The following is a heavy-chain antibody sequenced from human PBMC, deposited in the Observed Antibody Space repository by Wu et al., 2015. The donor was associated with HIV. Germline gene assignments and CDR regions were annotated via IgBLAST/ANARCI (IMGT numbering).Heavy chain of an antibody. Sequence: QVQLVQPGAEVKKPGSSVKVSCKASGGTFSSYAISWVRQAPGQGLEWMGGIIPIFGTANYAQKFQGRVTITADESTSTAYMELSSLRSEDTAVYYCARGRSGYSGYDFDPGTFDYWGQGTLVTVSS. V-gene: IGHV1-69*12. CDR3: ARGRSGYSGYDFDPGTFDY. CDR1: GGTFSSYA. D-gene: IGHD5-12*01. J-gene: IGHJ4*02. CDR2: IIPIFGTA.